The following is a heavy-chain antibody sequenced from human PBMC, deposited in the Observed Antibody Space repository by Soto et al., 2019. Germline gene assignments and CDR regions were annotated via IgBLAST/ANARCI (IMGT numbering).Heavy chain of an antibody. Sequence: QVHLVQSGAEVKKPGASVKVSCTASGYDFNIYDIHWVRQSTGQGLEWMGWMTPKRETPGYAPKFQGRFTTTRDPSRCVVSMELCSLGSGDTAVYFCARGGHGFWSGETYLYAMAVWGQGTAVTVSS. CDR2: MTPKRETP. J-gene: IGHJ6*02. D-gene: IGHD3-3*01. CDR3: ARGGHGFWSGETYLYAMAV. V-gene: IGHV1-8*01. CDR1: GYDFNIYD.